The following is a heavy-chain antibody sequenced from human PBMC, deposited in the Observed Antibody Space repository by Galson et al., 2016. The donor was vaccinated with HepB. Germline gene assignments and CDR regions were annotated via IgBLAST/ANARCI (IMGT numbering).Heavy chain of an antibody. V-gene: IGHV3-7*01. CDR2: IKHDGSEE. Sequence: SLRLSCAASGFTISPYWMSWVRQTPGKGLERVAIIKHDGSEEYYVDSVKGRFTTSRDNAKNSLYLEMNSLRAADSSLYFCARDSGFCRTIYCRGDAYDLWGQGTMVTVSS. D-gene: IGHD2-15*01. CDR3: ARDSGFCRTIYCRGDAYDL. J-gene: IGHJ3*01. CDR1: GFTISPYW.